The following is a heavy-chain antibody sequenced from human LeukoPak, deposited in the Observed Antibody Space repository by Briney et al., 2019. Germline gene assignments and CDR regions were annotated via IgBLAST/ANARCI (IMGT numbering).Heavy chain of an antibody. D-gene: IGHD6-13*01. CDR2: IYYGGSA. CDR3: ARHGSSYSFDY. J-gene: IGHJ4*02. Sequence: SETLSLSCTVSGGSVGSYYWSWIRQSPGKGLEWIGYIYYGGSANYNPSLKSRATISIDRSKNQFFLKLSSLTAADTAVYYCARHGSSYSFDYWGQGTLVTVSS. V-gene: IGHV4-59*08. CDR1: GGSVGSYY.